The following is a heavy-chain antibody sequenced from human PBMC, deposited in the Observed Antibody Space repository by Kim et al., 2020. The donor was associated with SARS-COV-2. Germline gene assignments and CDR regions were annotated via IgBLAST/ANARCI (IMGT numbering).Heavy chain of an antibody. CDR3: AKGEQWLVRTDAFDI. J-gene: IGHJ3*02. D-gene: IGHD6-19*01. Sequence: DSVKGRFTISRDNSKNTLYLQMNSLRAEDTAVYYCAKGEQWLVRTDAFDIWGQGTMVTVSS. V-gene: IGHV3-23*01.